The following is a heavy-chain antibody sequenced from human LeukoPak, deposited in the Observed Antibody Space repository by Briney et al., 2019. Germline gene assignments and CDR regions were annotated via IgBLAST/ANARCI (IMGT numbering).Heavy chain of an antibody. CDR3: ARICPHSSWHESAFDI. J-gene: IGHJ3*02. CDR2: IYYSGST. D-gene: IGHD6-13*01. CDR1: GGSISSGGYY. V-gene: IGHV4-31*03. Sequence: QTLSLTCTVSGGSISSGGYYWSWIRQHPGKGLEWIGYIYYSGSTYYNPSLKSRVTISVDTSKNQFSLKLSSVTAADTAVYYCARICPHSSWHESAFDIWGQGTMVTVSS.